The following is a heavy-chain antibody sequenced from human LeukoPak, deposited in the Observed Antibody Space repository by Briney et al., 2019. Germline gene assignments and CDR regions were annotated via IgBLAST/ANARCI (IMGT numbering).Heavy chain of an antibody. J-gene: IGHJ3*02. V-gene: IGHV1-46*01. CDR1: GYRFSDYG. D-gene: IGHD3-10*02. CDR2: INPSGGST. Sequence: ASVKVSCKASGYRFSDYGITWVRQAPGQGLEWMGIINPSGGSTSYAQKFQGRVTMTRDTSTSTVYMELSSLRSEDTAMYYCASHSSMSGKDAFDIWGQGTMVTVSS. CDR3: ASHSSMSGKDAFDI.